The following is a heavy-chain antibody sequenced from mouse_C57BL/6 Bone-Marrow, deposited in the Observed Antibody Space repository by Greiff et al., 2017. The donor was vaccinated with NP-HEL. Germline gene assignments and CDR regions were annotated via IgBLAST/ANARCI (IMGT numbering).Heavy chain of an antibody. D-gene: IGHD1-1*01. V-gene: IGHV1-31*01. CDR1: GYSFTGYY. CDR2: IYPYNGVS. CDR3: ARPYYGSTDWYFDV. Sequence: EVQVVESGPELVKPGASVKISCKASGYSFTGYYMHWVKQSHGNILDWIGYIYPYNGVSSYNQKFKGKATLTVDKSSSTAYMELRSLTSEDSAVYYCARPYYGSTDWYFDVWGTGTTVTVSS. J-gene: IGHJ1*03.